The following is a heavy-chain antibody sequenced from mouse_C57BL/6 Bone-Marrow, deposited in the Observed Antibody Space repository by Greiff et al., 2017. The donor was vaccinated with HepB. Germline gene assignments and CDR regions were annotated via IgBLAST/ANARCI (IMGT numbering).Heavy chain of an antibody. V-gene: IGHV1-15*01. J-gene: IGHJ3*01. Sequence: VHLVESGAELVRPGASVTLSCKASGYTFTDYEMHWVKQTPVHGLEWIGAIDPETGGTAYNQKFKGKAILTADKSSSTAYMELRSLTSEDSAVYYCPMGSWFAYWGQGTLVTVSA. CDR1: GYTFTDYE. CDR2: IDPETGGT. CDR3: PMGSWFAY.